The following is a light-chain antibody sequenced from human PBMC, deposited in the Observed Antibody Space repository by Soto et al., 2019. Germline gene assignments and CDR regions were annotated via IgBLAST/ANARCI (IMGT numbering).Light chain of an antibody. V-gene: IGLV2-8*01. Sequence: QSALTQPPSASGSPGQSVTISCTGTNNDIGGYDFVSWYQHHPGKAPRLIIYEVVQRPSGVPDRFSGSKSGNTASLTVSGLQAADEADYFCKSYAGSNTYVFGSGTKLTVL. CDR2: EVV. CDR3: KSYAGSNTYV. J-gene: IGLJ1*01. CDR1: NNDIGGYDF.